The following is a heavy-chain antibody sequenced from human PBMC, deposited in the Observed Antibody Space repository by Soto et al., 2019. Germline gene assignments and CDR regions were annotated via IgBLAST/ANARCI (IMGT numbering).Heavy chain of an antibody. D-gene: IGHD1-26*01. V-gene: IGHV1-69*01. CDR3: AREGCSGSYFPN. CDR1: GGTLSSDT. J-gene: IGHJ1*01. CDR2: IIRLFGTA. Sequence: QVQRVQSGAEVKKPGSSVKISCKASGGTLSSDTFSWVRQAPGQALEWMGGIIRLFGTADYAKRFQDRLTITADQSTSTAYMELSSLRSEDTAVYYCAREGCSGSYFPNWGQGTLVTVSS.